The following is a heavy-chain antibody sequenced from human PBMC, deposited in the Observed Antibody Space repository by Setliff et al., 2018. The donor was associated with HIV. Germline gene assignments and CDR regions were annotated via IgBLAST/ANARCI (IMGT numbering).Heavy chain of an antibody. CDR2: ILDGRVT. Sequence: NPSETLSLTCTVSGDSITSGHFYWGWIRQAPGKGLEWIGNILDGRVTFFNPSLRGRVTISVDASKNQVSLNLGSVTAADSAVYHCARPHSGRGGGAYFDPWGQGILVTVSS. D-gene: IGHD6-19*01. V-gene: IGHV4-39*01. CDR3: ARPHSGRGGGAYFDP. J-gene: IGHJ5*02. CDR1: GDSITSGHFY.